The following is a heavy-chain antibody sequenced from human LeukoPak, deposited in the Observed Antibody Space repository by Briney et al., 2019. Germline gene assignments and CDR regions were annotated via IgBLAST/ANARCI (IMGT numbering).Heavy chain of an antibody. J-gene: IGHJ4*01. CDR1: GFIFSHHG. V-gene: IGHV3-33*01. D-gene: IGHD4-11*01. Sequence: GGSVRLSCAASGFIFSHHGMHWVRQAPGKGLEWVAVIWSDATNRFYADSVKGRFTISRDNSQNTVSLQMNSLRVKDTAIYYCARDAQRGFDYSNSLKNWGHGTLVTVSS. CDR3: ARDAQRGFDYSNSLKN. CDR2: IWSDATNR.